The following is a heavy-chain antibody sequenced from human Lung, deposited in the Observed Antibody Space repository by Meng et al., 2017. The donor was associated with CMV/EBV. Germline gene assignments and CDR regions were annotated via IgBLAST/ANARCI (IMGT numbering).Heavy chain of an antibody. CDR2: IYPGDSDT. Sequence: KVSCKGSGYSFTSYWIGWVRQMPGKGLEWMGIIYPGDSDTRYSPSFQGQVAISADKSISTAYLQWSSLKASDTAMYYCARGVYSSSSNWFDPWGQGTLVTVSS. D-gene: IGHD6-6*01. CDR3: ARGVYSSSSNWFDP. V-gene: IGHV5-51*01. J-gene: IGHJ5*02. CDR1: GYSFTSYW.